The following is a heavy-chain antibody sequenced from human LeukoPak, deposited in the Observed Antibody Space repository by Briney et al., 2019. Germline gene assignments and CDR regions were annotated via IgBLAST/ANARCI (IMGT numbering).Heavy chain of an antibody. CDR2: ISYDGSNK. CDR1: GFTFSSYG. CDR3: ARGGSYGYLLEIDY. J-gene: IGHJ4*02. Sequence: PGGSLRLSCAASGFTFSSYGMHWVRQAPGKGLEWVAVISYDGSNKYYADSVKGRFTISRDNSKNTLYLQMNSLRAEDTAVYYCARGGSYGYLLEIDYWGQGTLVTVSS. V-gene: IGHV3-30*03. D-gene: IGHD5-18*01.